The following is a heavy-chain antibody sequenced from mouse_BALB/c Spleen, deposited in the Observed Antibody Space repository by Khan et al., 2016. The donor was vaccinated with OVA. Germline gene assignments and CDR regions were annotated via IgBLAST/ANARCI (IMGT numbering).Heavy chain of an antibody. CDR1: GYTFTSYW. Sequence: QVQLQQSGAELAKPGASVKMSCKDSGYTFTSYWMHWVKQRPGQGLEWIGYINPSTGYTEYNQKFKDKATLTADKSSSTAYMQLSSLTSEDSAVXDCARGMLRGYAMDYWGQGTSVTVSS. V-gene: IGHV1-7*01. CDR2: INPSTGYT. CDR3: ARGMLRGYAMDY. J-gene: IGHJ4*01.